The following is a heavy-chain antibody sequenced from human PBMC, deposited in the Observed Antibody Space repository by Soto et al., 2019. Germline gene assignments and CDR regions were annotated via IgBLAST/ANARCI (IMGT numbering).Heavy chain of an antibody. CDR2: ISGSGGST. V-gene: IGHV3-23*01. CDR1: GFTFSSYA. CDR3: AKGDRRYYYDSSAPYYY. Sequence: GGSLRLSCAASGFTFSSYAMSWVRQAPGKGLEWVSAISGSGGSTYYADSVKGRFTISRDNSKNTLYLQMNSLRAEDTAVYYCAKGDRRYYYDSSAPYYYWGQGTLVTVSS. J-gene: IGHJ4*02. D-gene: IGHD3-22*01.